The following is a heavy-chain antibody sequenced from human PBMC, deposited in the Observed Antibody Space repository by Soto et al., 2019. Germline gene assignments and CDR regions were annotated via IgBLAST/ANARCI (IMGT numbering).Heavy chain of an antibody. J-gene: IGHJ2*01. CDR3: ARGGSLYWYFDL. D-gene: IGHD1-26*01. Sequence: QVQLVQSGAEEKKPGASVKVSCKASGYTFTSYAMHWVRQAPGQRLEWMGWINAGNGNTKYSQKFQGRVTITRDTSASTAYMEPSSLRSEDTAVYYCARGGSLYWYFDLWGRGTLVTVSS. V-gene: IGHV1-3*05. CDR1: GYTFTSYA. CDR2: INAGNGNT.